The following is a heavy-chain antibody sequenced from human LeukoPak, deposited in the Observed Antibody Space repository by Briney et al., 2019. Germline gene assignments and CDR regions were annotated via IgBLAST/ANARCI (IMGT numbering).Heavy chain of an antibody. J-gene: IGHJ4*02. Sequence: ASVKVSCQASGYPFTGYYMHWVRQAPGQELEWMGWIDPNSGDTNYAQNLQGRVTMTRDTSINTAYMEVNRLTFDDTAMYYCARDYDSELDYWGQGTLVTVSS. CDR2: IDPNSGDT. D-gene: IGHD3-3*01. CDR3: ARDYDSELDY. CDR1: GYPFTGYY. V-gene: IGHV1-2*02.